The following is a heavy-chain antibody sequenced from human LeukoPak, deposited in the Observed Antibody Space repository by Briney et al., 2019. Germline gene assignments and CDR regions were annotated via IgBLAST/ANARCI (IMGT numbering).Heavy chain of an antibody. D-gene: IGHD2-8*01. V-gene: IGHV4-34*01. CDR2: INHSGST. CDR1: GGSFSGYY. J-gene: IGHJ4*02. Sequence: SETLSLTCAVYGGSFSGYYWSWIRQPPGKGLEWIGEINHSGSTNYNPSLKSRVTISVDTSKNQFSLKLSSVTTADTAVYYCVGGGYCTNGVCPGHYWGQGTLVTVSS. CDR3: VGGGYCTNGVCPGHY.